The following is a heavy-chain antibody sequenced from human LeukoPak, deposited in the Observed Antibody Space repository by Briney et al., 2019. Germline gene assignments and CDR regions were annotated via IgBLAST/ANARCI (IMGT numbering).Heavy chain of an antibody. CDR2: IKQDGNER. Sequence: PGGSLRLSCAASGFTFTSYWMSWVRQAPGKGLEWVANIKQDGNERYYVDSVKGRFTISRDNDKNSMYLQMNSLRAADTGVYYCAGSGWQVYFDYWGQGTLVTVSS. CDR1: GFTFTSYW. J-gene: IGHJ4*02. V-gene: IGHV3-7*01. D-gene: IGHD6-19*01. CDR3: AGSGWQVYFDY.